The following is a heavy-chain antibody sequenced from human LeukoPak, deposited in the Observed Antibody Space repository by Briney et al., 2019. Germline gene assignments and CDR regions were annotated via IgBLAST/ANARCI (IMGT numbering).Heavy chain of an antibody. D-gene: IGHD4-17*01. V-gene: IGHV1-46*01. CDR1: GYTFTGYY. Sequence: ASVKVSCKASGYTFTGYYMHWVRQAPGQGLEWMGIINPSGGSTSYAQKFQGRVTMTRDMSTSTVYMELSSLRSEDTAVYYCARDIEVTTVTTGAFDIWGQGTMVTVSS. CDR3: ARDIEVTTVTTGAFDI. J-gene: IGHJ3*02. CDR2: INPSGGST.